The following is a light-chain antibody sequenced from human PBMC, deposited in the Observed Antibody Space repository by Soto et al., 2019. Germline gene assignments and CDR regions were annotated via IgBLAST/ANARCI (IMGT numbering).Light chain of an antibody. CDR2: EVS. CDR3: SSYTSSSTYV. V-gene: IGLV2-14*01. CDR1: SSDVGGYNY. J-gene: IGLJ1*01. Sequence: QSALTQPASVSGSPGQSITISCTGTSSDVGGYNYVSWYQQHPGKAPKLQIYEVSNRPSGVSNRFSGSKSGNTASLTISGLEAEDEADYYCSSYTSSSTYVFGTGTKLTVL.